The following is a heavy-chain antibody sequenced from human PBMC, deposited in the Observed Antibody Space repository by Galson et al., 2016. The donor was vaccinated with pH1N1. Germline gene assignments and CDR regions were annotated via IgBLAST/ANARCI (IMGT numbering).Heavy chain of an antibody. CDR3: ARILRTVVFGY. CDR2: IDPNSGVT. Sequence: SVKVSCKASGYNFNIYYIHWVRQAPGQGLEWMGWIDPNSGVTSYAQKFQGRISVTRNTSISTAYMELSRLTSDDTAVYYCARILRTVVFGYWGQGTLVTVSS. J-gene: IGHJ4*02. D-gene: IGHD4-23*01. V-gene: IGHV1-2*02. CDR1: GYNFNIYY.